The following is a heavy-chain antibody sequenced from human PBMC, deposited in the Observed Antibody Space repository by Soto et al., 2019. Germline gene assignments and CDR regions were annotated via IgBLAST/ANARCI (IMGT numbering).Heavy chain of an antibody. D-gene: IGHD1-1*01. CDR1: GYTVSGFC. V-gene: IGHV1-18*01. Sequence: APVKVSCKSAGYTVSGFCCSWIRQAPGLGLERMGWSYHDDTKYAQNFQGRVTKTPDTSTSTVYMELKSLRSDDTAVYYCARDRAWNLDYWGQGTPVTVSS. J-gene: IGHJ4*02. CDR3: ARDRAWNLDY. CDR2: SYHDDT.